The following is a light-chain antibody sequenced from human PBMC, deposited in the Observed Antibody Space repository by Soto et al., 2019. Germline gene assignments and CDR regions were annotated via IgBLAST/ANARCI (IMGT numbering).Light chain of an antibody. V-gene: IGKV3-20*01. CDR2: GPS. CDR1: QSVSSSY. Sequence: EIVLTQSPGTLSLSPGERATLSCRASQSVSSSYLAWYQQKPGQAPRLLIYGPSSRATGIPDRFSGSGSGTDFTLTISRLEPEDFAVYYCQEYGSSPLTFGGGTKVEIK. J-gene: IGKJ4*01. CDR3: QEYGSSPLT.